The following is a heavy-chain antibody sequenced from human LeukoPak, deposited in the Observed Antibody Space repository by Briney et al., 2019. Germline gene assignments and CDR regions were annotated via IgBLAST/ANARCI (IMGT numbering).Heavy chain of an antibody. V-gene: IGHV1-69*13. CDR1: GGTFSSYA. Sequence: ASVKVSCKASGGTFSSYAISWVLQAPGQGLEWMGGIIPIFGTANYAQKFQGRVTITADESTSTAYMELSSLRSEDTAVYYCARGRYGSGSYDYYYYYMDVWGKGATVTISS. D-gene: IGHD3-10*01. J-gene: IGHJ6*03. CDR3: ARGRYGSGSYDYYYYYMDV. CDR2: IIPIFGTA.